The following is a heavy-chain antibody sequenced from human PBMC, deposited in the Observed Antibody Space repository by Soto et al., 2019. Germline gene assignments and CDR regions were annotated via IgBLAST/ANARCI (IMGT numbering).Heavy chain of an antibody. Sequence: QVQLVESGGGVVQPGRSLRLSCAASGFTFSSYAMHWVRQAPGKGLEWVAVISYDGSNKYYADSVKGRFTISRDNSKNTLYLQMNSLRAEDTAVYYCARDLFYWGQGNLVTVSS. CDR2: ISYDGSNK. J-gene: IGHJ4*02. V-gene: IGHV3-30-3*01. CDR1: GFTFSSYA. CDR3: ARDLFY.